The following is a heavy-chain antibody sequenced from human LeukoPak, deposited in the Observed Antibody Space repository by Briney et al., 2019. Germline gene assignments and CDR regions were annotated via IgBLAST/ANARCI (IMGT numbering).Heavy chain of an antibody. V-gene: IGHV4-61*02. CDR3: ARVAAITIFGVVIRSDAFDI. Sequence: SETLSLTCTVSGGSISSGSYYWSWIRQPAGKGLEWIGRIYTSGSTNYNPSLKSRVTISVDTSKNQFSLKLSSVTAADTAVYYCARVAAITIFGVVIRSDAFDIWGQGTMVTVSS. D-gene: IGHD3-3*01. CDR1: GGSISSGSYY. CDR2: IYTSGST. J-gene: IGHJ3*02.